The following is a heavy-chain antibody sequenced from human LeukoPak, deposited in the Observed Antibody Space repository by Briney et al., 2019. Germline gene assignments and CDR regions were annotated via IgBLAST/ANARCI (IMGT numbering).Heavy chain of an antibody. CDR2: IRYDGNNK. CDR3: ARTYNPDY. D-gene: IGHD1-14*01. J-gene: IGHJ4*02. CDR1: GFTSSSAA. V-gene: IGHV3-30*02. Sequence: GGSLRLSCTASGFTSSSAAMRWVRQAPGKGLEWVSYIRYDGNNKYYGDSVKGRLTVSRDNSKNTLYLQMNSLRGEDTGVYYCARTYNPDYWGQGTLVTVSS.